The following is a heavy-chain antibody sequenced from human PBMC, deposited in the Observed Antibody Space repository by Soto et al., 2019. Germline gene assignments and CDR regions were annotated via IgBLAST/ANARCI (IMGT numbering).Heavy chain of an antibody. V-gene: IGHV3-48*03. CDR3: ARDWREVTTQIPFADY. Sequence: EVQLVESGGGLVQPGGSLRLSCAASGFTFSSYEMNWVRQAPGKGLEWLSYISGSDNTKFYADSVKGRFTISRDNAKNSLYLQMNSLRAEDTAVYYCARDWREVTTQIPFADYWGQGTLVTVSS. J-gene: IGHJ4*02. CDR1: GFTFSSYE. D-gene: IGHD4-17*01. CDR2: ISGSDNTK.